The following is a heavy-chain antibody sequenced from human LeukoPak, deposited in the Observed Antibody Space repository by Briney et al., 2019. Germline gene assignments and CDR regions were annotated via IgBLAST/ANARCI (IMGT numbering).Heavy chain of an antibody. D-gene: IGHD4-17*01. Sequence: SEILSLTCAVYGGSFSGYYWSWIRQPPGKGLEWIGEINHSGSTNYNPSLKSRVTISVDTSKNQFSLKLSSVTAADTAVYYCARGFLRTVTTDYFDYWGQGTLVTVSS. CDR1: GGSFSGYY. CDR3: ARGFLRTVTTDYFDY. J-gene: IGHJ4*02. CDR2: INHSGST. V-gene: IGHV4-34*01.